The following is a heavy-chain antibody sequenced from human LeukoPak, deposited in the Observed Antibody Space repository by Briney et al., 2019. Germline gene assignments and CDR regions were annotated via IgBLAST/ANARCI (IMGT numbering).Heavy chain of an antibody. J-gene: IGHJ4*02. D-gene: IGHD2-2*01. CDR3: ARDSRYCSSTSCPWGFDY. V-gene: IGHV4-31*03. CDR2: IYYSGST. Sequence: PSQTPSLTCTVSGGSISSGGYYWSWICQHPGKGLEWIGYIYYSGSTYYNPSLKSRVTISVDTSKNQFSLKLSSVTAADTAVYYCARDSRYCSSTSCPWGFDYWGQGTLVTVSS. CDR1: GGSISSGGYY.